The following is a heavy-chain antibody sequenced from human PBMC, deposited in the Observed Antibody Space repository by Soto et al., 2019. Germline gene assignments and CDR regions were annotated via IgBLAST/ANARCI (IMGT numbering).Heavy chain of an antibody. CDR2: INPGDGGA. CDR1: GYTFTNYQ. D-gene: IGHD2-2*01. J-gene: IGHJ3*02. CDR3: GRDEFSTKDFDI. V-gene: IGHV1-46*03. Sequence: QVQLVQSGAEVKMPGASVKVSCKASGYTFTNYQIHWVRQAPGQGLEWMGVINPGDGGATYSQRDHCRVTITRDTPASTPYMELNGLRFEDTAMYYGGRDEFSTKDFDICGQGTVVPVSS.